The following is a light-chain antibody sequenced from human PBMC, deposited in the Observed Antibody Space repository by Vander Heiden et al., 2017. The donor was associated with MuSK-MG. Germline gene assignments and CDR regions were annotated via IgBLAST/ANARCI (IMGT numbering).Light chain of an antibody. CDR3: QRYERKRRT. V-gene: IGKV4-1*01. CDR2: WAS. J-gene: IGKJ1*01. CDR1: QSVLYSSNNKNY. Sequence: DIVMTQSPDSLAVSLGERATINCKSSQSVLYSSNNKNYLAWYHKKPGQPPKRLIYWASPRESGVPDRFSGSGSGTDVTLTSSTLKAEDVTVDYCQRYERKRRTCGQGTKVEIK.